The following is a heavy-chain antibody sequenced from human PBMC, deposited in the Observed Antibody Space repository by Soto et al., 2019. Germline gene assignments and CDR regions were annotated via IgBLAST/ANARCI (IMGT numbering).Heavy chain of an antibody. CDR2: IIPIFGTA. J-gene: IGHJ6*02. Sequence: QVQLVQSGAEVKKPGSSVKVSCKASGGTFSSYAISWVRQAPGQGLEWMGGIIPIFGTANYAQKFQGRVTITADKSTSTAYMELSSLRAEDTAVYYWAQWGCSSTSCYYGYYYGMDVWGQGTTVTVSS. V-gene: IGHV1-69*06. D-gene: IGHD2-2*01. CDR3: AQWGCSSTSCYYGYYYGMDV. CDR1: GGTFSSYA.